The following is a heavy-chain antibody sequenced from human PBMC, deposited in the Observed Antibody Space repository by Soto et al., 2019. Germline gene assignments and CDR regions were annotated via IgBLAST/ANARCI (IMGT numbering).Heavy chain of an antibody. Sequence: GGSLRLSCVASGFTFSSYWMHWVRQVPGKGLAWVSAISTDGRDTRYADSVLGRFTISRDSSRNTVNLLMNRLRVEDTARYFCVSWVSVHFDYWGPGTLVTVSS. J-gene: IGHJ4*02. CDR2: ISTDGRDT. D-gene: IGHD2-8*01. CDR1: GFTFSSYW. V-gene: IGHV3-74*01. CDR3: VSWVSVHFDY.